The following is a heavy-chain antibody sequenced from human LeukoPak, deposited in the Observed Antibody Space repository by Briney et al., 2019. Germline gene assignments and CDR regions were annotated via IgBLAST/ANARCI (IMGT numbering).Heavy chain of an antibody. CDR2: INPSGGST. D-gene: IGHD3-10*01. V-gene: IGHV1-46*03. CDR3: ASIGFHYYGSGSYHNRDDY. CDR1: GYTFTSYY. J-gene: IGHJ4*02. Sequence: ASVKVSCKASGYTFTSYYMHWVRQAPGQGLEWMGIINPSGGSTSYAQKFQGRVTMTRDTSTSTVYMELSSLRSGDTAVYYCASIGFHYYGSGSYHNRDDYWGQGTLVTVSS.